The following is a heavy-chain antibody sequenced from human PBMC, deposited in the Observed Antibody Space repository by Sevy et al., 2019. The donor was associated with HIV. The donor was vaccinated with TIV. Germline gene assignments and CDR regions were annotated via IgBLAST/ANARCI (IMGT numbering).Heavy chain of an antibody. Sequence: ASVNVSCKASGGTFSSYAISWVRQAPGQGLEWMGGIIPIFGTANYAQKFQGRVTITADESTSTAYMELSSLRSEDTAVYYCARASYRGSTIFGVVPYYFDYWGQGTLVTVSS. V-gene: IGHV1-69*13. CDR2: IIPIFGTA. D-gene: IGHD3-3*01. CDR3: ARASYRGSTIFGVVPYYFDY. CDR1: GGTFSSYA. J-gene: IGHJ4*02.